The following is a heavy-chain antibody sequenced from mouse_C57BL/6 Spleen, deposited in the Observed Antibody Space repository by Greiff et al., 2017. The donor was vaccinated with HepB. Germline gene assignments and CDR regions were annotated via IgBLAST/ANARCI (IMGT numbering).Heavy chain of an antibody. CDR2: ISSGGDYI. J-gene: IGHJ3*01. V-gene: IGHV5-9-1*02. D-gene: IGHD2-3*01. CDR3: TRDGDGYPLAY. Sequence: EVQRVESGEGLVKPGGSLKLSCAASGFTFSSYAMSWVRQTPEKRLEWVAYISSGGDYIYYADTVKGRFTISRDNARNTLYLQMSSLKSEDTAMYYCTRDGDGYPLAYWGQGTLVTVSA. CDR1: GFTFSSYA.